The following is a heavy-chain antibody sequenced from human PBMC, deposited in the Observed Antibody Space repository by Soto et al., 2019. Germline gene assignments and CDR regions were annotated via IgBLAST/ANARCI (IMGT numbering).Heavy chain of an antibody. CDR1: RFTFSSYW. V-gene: IGHV3-7*01. D-gene: IGHD1-1*01. CDR2: IKEDGSDK. CDR3: ARGIDDNASVGMDV. Sequence: GGSLRLSCAASRFTFSSYWMSWVRQAPGRGLEWVANIKEDGSDKYYADSVKGRFTISRDNAKKSLYVQMNSLRVEDTAVYDCARGIDDNASVGMDVWGQGTTVTVSS. J-gene: IGHJ6*02.